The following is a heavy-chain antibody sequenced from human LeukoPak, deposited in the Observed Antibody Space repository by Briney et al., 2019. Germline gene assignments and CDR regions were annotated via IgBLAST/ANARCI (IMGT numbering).Heavy chain of an antibody. CDR1: GGSISNYY. D-gene: IGHD6-19*01. J-gene: IGHJ4*02. V-gene: IGHV4-59*12. Sequence: SETLSLTCTVSGGSISNYYWSWIRQPPGKGLEWIGYIYYSGSTNYNPSLKSRVTISVDTSKNQFSLKLSSVTAADTAVYYCARRFSGWATPVGYWGQGTLVTVSS. CDR2: IYYSGST. CDR3: ARRFSGWATPVGY.